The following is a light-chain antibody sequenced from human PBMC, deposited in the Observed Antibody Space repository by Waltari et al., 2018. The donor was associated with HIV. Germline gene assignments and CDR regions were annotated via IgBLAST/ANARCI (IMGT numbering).Light chain of an antibody. Sequence: QSVLTQPPSVSRAPGQRVTISCTGSSSNIGAGYDVHWYQQLPGTAPKLLIYGNSNRPSGVPDRFSGSKSGTSASLAITGLQAEDGADYSCQSYDSSLSGFVFGTGTKVTVL. V-gene: IGLV1-40*01. CDR1: SSNIGAGYD. CDR2: GNS. J-gene: IGLJ1*01. CDR3: QSYDSSLSGFV.